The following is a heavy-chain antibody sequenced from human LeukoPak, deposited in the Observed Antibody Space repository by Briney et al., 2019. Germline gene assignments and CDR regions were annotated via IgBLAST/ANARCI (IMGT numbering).Heavy chain of an antibody. V-gene: IGHV1-69*13. D-gene: IGHD2-2*02. Sequence: SVKVSCKASGGTFSSYAISWVRQAPGQGLEWMGGIIPIFGTANYAQKFQGRVTITADESTSTAYMELSSLRSEDTAVYYCARVAAEVVGLPGAIGFGWLRRDYYYMDVWGKGTTVTVSS. J-gene: IGHJ6*03. CDR1: GGTFSSYA. CDR2: IIPIFGTA. CDR3: ARVAAEVVGLPGAIGFGWLRRDYYYMDV.